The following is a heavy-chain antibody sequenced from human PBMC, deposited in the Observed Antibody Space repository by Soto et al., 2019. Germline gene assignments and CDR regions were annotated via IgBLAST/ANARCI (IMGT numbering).Heavy chain of an antibody. CDR1: GFSVSNNY. CDR3: ARGGGPFINSVTNPFDY. V-gene: IGHV3-53*04. J-gene: IGHJ4*02. CDR2: IYADGTT. D-gene: IGHD4-17*01. Sequence: EVPLVESGGGLVQPGGSLRLSCVVSGFSVSNNYMSWVRQAPGMRLDWVSVIYADGTTYYVDSVKGRFTISRHNSMKTLYLQMYSLRTEDTAVYYCARGGGPFINSVTNPFDYWGQGTLVTVSS.